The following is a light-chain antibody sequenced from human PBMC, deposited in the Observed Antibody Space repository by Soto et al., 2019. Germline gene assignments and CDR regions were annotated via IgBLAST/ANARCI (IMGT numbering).Light chain of an antibody. CDR2: GNI. CDR1: ISNIGAGYD. Sequence: QSVLTQPPSVSGAPGQRVTISCTGSISNIGAGYDVHWYQQRPGTGPKLLIFGNINRPSGVPDRFSGSKSGTSASLAITGLQAEDEGDYYCQSYDSTLSDRYVFGTGTKVTVL. V-gene: IGLV1-40*01. CDR3: QSYDSTLSDRYV. J-gene: IGLJ1*01.